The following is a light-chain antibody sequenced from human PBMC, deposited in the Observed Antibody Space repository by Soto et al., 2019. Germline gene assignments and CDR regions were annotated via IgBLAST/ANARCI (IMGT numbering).Light chain of an antibody. CDR1: QSVSSSY. Sequence: EIVLTQSPGTLSLSPGERATLSCRASQSVSSSYLAWYQQKPGQAPRLLIYGASSRATGIPDRFSGSGSGTDFTLTISRLEPEDFAVYYCQPYDNSLTLTFGQGTKV. J-gene: IGKJ1*01. CDR2: GAS. V-gene: IGKV3-20*01. CDR3: QPYDNSLTLT.